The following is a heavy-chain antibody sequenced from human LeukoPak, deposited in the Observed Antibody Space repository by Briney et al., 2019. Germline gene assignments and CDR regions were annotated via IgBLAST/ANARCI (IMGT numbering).Heavy chain of an antibody. V-gene: IGHV3-23*01. CDR2: ISGSGGST. CDR1: GFTFSSYA. D-gene: IGHD6-6*01. J-gene: IGHJ4*02. CDR3: AKDLPVEYSSSPAPPEY. Sequence: PGGSLRLSCAASGFTFSSYAMSWVRQAPGKGLEWVSAISGSGGSTYYADSVKGRFTISRDNSKNTLYLQMNSLRAEDTAVYYCAKDLPVEYSSSPAPPEYWGQGTLVTVSS.